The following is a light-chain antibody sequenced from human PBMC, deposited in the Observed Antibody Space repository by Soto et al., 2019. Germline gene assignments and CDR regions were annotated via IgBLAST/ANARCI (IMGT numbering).Light chain of an antibody. J-gene: IGKJ1*01. CDR3: QQRSNWPRT. CDR1: QNISSY. Sequence: IVLTQCPVTLSLSRGERATLSCRASQNISSYLIWYQQKPGQAPRLLMYDASNRATGIPARFSGSGSGTDFTLTISSLEPEDLAVYYCQQRSNWPRTFGQGPKVDIK. V-gene: IGKV3-11*01. CDR2: DAS.